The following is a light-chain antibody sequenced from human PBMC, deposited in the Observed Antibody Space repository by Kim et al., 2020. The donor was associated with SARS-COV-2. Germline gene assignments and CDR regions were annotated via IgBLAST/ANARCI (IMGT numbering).Light chain of an antibody. CDR3: SSYAGNNNFV. J-gene: IGLJ1*01. Sequence: GQSVTIPCTETSSDVGAYNYVPWYQQHPGKPPKLMIYEVSKRPSGVPDRFSGSKSGNTASLTVSGLQVEDEADYYCSSYAGNNNFVFGIGTKVTVL. CDR1: SSDVGAYNY. CDR2: EVS. V-gene: IGLV2-8*01.